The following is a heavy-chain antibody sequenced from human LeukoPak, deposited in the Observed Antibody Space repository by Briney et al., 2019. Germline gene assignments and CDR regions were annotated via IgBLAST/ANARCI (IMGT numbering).Heavy chain of an antibody. V-gene: IGHV4-59*01. Sequence: SETLSLTCTVSGGSMRSYYWNWIRQPPGKGLEWIGYIYYSGSTNYNPSLKSRVTISVDTSKNQFSLKLSSVTAADTAVYYCARAGSGSYYNLGWFDPWGQGTLVTVSS. CDR3: ARAGSGSYYNLGWFDP. CDR2: IYYSGST. CDR1: GGSMRSYY. J-gene: IGHJ5*02. D-gene: IGHD3-10*01.